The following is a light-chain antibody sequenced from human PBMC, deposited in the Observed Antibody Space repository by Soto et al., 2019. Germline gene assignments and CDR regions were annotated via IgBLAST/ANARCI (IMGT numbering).Light chain of an antibody. CDR3: QQRSNWPLT. CDR2: DAS. CDR1: QSVGSY. Sequence: EVVLTQSTATLSLSPGERATLSCRASQSVGSYLAWYQQKLGQAPRLLIYDASNRATGTPARLSGSGSGTDFTLTISSLEPEDFAVYYCQQRSNWPLTFGGGTKVEIK. V-gene: IGKV3-11*01. J-gene: IGKJ4*01.